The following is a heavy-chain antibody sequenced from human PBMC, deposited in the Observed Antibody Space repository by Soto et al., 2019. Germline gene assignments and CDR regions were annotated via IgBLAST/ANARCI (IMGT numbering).Heavy chain of an antibody. CDR2: IIPIFGTA. Sequence: QVQLVQSGAEVKKPGSSVKVSCKASGGTFSSYAISWVRQAPGQGLEWMGGIIPIFGTANYAQKFPGRVTITTTESTSTADMELSSLRSEDTTVYYCARAPLNYDFWSGYSAASHFDIWGLGIMVTVSS. CDR1: GGTFSSYA. CDR3: ARAPLNYDFWSGYSAASHFDI. J-gene: IGHJ3*02. V-gene: IGHV1-69*19. D-gene: IGHD3-3*01.